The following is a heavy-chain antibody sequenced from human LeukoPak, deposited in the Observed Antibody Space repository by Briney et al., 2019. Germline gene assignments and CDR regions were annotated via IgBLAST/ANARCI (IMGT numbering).Heavy chain of an antibody. V-gene: IGHV3-30*02. Sequence: GGSLRLSCAASGYSFRKYGMHWVRQAPGKGLEGVAFIRDDGSSKYYRDSVKGRFTVSRDNSKNTLYLQINGLRPDDTALYYCAPSSPPGHLDYWGQGTLVTVSS. CDR2: IRDDGSSK. CDR3: APSSPPGHLDY. CDR1: GYSFRKYG. J-gene: IGHJ4*02.